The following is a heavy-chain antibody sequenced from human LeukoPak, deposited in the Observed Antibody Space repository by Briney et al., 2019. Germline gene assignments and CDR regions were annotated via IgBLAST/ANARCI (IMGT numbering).Heavy chain of an antibody. J-gene: IGHJ6*02. CDR1: GGAFSSYA. V-gene: IGHV1-69*13. D-gene: IGHD3/OR15-3a*01. Sequence: GASVNVSCKASGGAFSSYAISGVRQAPGQGLEWMGGIIPIFGTANYAQKFQGRVTITADESTSTAYMELSSLRSEDTAVYYCARRAWAGSYYYYGMDVWGQGTTVTVSS. CDR3: ARRAWAGSYYYYGMDV. CDR2: IIPIFGTA.